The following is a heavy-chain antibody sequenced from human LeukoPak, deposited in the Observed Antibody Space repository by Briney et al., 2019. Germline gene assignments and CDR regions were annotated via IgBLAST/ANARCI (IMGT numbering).Heavy chain of an antibody. V-gene: IGHV1-18*01. CDR1: GYTFTNYG. CDR2: ISAYNGNT. D-gene: IGHD3-22*01. Sequence: ASVKVSCKASGYTFTNYGISWVRQAPGQGLEWMGWISAYNGNTNYAQKLQGRVTMTTDTSTSTAYMKLRSLRSDDTAVYYCARASYDSSGCYSYYFDYWGQGTLVTVSS. CDR3: ARASYDSSGCYSYYFDY. J-gene: IGHJ4*02.